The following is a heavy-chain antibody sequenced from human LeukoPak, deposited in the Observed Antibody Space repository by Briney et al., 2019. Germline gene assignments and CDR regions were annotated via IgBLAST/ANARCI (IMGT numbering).Heavy chain of an antibody. CDR2: LRSGGIDK. D-gene: IGHD1-26*01. Sequence: GGSLRLSWAASGFNFNKYGMHWVPQAPGKGLGGEAYLRSGGIDKYLADSVKGRFTLPSVNSKNTPDLLMNSMRAEDTAVYYCAKDSWEVGATAEIDYWGQGTLVTVSS. CDR1: GFNFNKYG. J-gene: IGHJ4*02. V-gene: IGHV3-30*02. CDR3: AKDSWEVGATAEIDY.